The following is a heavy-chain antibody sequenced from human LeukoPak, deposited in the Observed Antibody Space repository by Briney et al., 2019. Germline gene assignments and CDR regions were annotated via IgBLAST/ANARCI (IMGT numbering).Heavy chain of an antibody. CDR2: ISSSGSTI. Sequence: QPGRSLRLSCAASGFTFSSYEMNWVRQAPGKGLEWVSYISSSGSTIYYADSVKGRFTISRDNAKNSLYLQMNSLRAEDTAVYYCARDSIWFGELVDYWGQGTLVTVSS. V-gene: IGHV3-48*03. CDR3: ARDSIWFGELVDY. CDR1: GFTFSSYE. D-gene: IGHD3-10*01. J-gene: IGHJ4*02.